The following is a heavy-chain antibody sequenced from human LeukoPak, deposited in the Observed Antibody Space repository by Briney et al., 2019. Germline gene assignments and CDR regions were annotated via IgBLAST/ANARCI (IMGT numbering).Heavy chain of an antibody. V-gene: IGHV1-18*01. J-gene: IGHJ4*02. CDR1: GYTFTSYG. D-gene: IGHD4-17*01. Sequence: ASVKVSCKASGYTFTSYGVSWVRRAPGQGLEWMGWISAYNGNTNYAQKLQGRVTITADESTSTAYMELSSLRSEDTAVFYCASDTSTVSTALFDYWGQGTRVTVSS. CDR3: ASDTSTVSTALFDY. CDR2: ISAYNGNT.